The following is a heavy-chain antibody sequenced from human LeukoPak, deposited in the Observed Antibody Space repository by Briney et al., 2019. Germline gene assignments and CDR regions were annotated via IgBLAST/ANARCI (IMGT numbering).Heavy chain of an antibody. CDR3: ARAQVEELPGYYYYGMDV. D-gene: IGHD1-26*01. J-gene: IGHJ6*02. V-gene: IGHV5-51*01. Sequence: GESLKISCKGSGYSFTSYWIGWVRQMPGKGLEWMGIIYPGDSDTRYSPSFQGQVTISADKSISTAYLQWSSLKASDTAMYYCARAQVEELPGYYYYGMDVWGQGTTVTVSS. CDR1: GYSFTSYW. CDR2: IYPGDSDT.